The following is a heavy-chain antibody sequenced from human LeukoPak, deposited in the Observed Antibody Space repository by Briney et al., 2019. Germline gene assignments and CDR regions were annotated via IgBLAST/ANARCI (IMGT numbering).Heavy chain of an antibody. CDR2: ISYDGSEQ. J-gene: IGHJ4*02. Sequence: GRSLRLSCAASGFTFSSYGMHWVRQAPGKGLEWVALISYDGSEQHYADSVKGRFTISRDSPKNTLYLQMNTLRPEDTAVYYCARERTGFYAEYWGQGTLVTVSS. V-gene: IGHV3-30*03. CDR1: GFTFSSYG. CDR3: ARERTGFYAEY. D-gene: IGHD3/OR15-3a*01.